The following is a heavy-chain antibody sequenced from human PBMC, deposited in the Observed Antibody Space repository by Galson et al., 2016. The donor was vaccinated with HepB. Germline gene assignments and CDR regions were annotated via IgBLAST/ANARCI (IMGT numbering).Heavy chain of an antibody. CDR3: VKGLAEADH. V-gene: IGHV3-23*01. CDR2: ISVSSSRT. Sequence: SLRLSCAASGFNFSGYAMGWVRQAPGKGLEWVSAISVSSSRTYDVESLKGRLTISRDNSKNTLYLQMSSLRAEDTAVYHCVKGLAEADHWGQGTLVTVSS. CDR1: GFNFSGYA. J-gene: IGHJ4*02.